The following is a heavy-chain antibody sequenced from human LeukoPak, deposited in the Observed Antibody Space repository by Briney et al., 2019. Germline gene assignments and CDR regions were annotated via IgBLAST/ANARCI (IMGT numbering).Heavy chain of an antibody. CDR3: ARGLNRFY. V-gene: IGHV4-34*01. Sequence: SETLSLTCAVYGGSFSGYHWSWIRQPPGKGLEWIGEINHSGSTNYNPSLKSRVTISVDTSKNQFSLKLSSVTAADTAVYYCARGLNRFYWGQGTLVTVSS. CDR2: INHSGST. J-gene: IGHJ4*02. CDR1: GGSFSGYH.